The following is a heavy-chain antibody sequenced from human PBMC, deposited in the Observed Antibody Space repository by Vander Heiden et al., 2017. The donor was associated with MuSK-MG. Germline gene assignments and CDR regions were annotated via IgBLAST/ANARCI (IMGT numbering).Heavy chain of an antibody. CDR3: AKANVYEMYNFDS. D-gene: IGHD3-16*01. CDR1: GFTFHTYA. Sequence: EVQLLESGGNLVQPGGSLRLSCVASGFTFHTYAMRWVRPAPGQGLAWVSTISGRGSSTYYAESVKGRFTISRDNAKNTLYLQMNNLRGEDTALYYCAKANVYEMYNFDSWGQGTLVTVGS. J-gene: IGHJ4*02. CDR2: ISGRGSST. V-gene: IGHV3-23*01.